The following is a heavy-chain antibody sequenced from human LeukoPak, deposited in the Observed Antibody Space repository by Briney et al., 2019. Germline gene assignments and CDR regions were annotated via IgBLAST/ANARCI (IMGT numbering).Heavy chain of an antibody. V-gene: IGHV1-2*02. CDR1: GYSFIAYF. J-gene: IGHJ4*02. CDR2: INPSNGGT. CDR3: ARDRYTSSWTAAFDF. Sequence: ASVKVSCMASGYSFIAYFIHWVRQAPGQGPEWMGWINPSNGGTKYAQNFQGRVTVTWDTSMSTAYMELISLRSDDTAVYYCARDRYTSSWTAAFDFWGQGTLVTVSS. D-gene: IGHD6-13*01.